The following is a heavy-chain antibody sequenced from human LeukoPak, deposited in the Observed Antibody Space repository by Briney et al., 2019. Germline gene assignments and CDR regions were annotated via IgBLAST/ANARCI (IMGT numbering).Heavy chain of an antibody. J-gene: IGHJ3*02. D-gene: IGHD3-22*01. CDR2: ISAYNGNT. V-gene: IGHV1-18*01. CDR1: GYTFTSYG. Sequence: ASVTVSCKASGYTFTSYGISWVRQAPGQGLEWMGWISAYNGNTNYAQKLQGGVTMTTDTSTSTAYMELRSLRSDDTAVYYCASNQDSSGVISLGLDAFDIWGQGTMVTVSS. CDR3: ASNQDSSGVISLGLDAFDI.